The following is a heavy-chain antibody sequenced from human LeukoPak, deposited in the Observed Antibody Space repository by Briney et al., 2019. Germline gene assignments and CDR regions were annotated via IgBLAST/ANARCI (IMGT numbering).Heavy chain of an antibody. V-gene: IGHV3-53*04. CDR1: GFTVSSNY. CDR3: ATAGSSGLLCEYAMDV. Sequence: GGSLRLSCAASGFTVSSNYMSWVRQAPGKGLEWVSLIYAGGSTYYAKDVKGRFTVSRHNQKNNLHLQMKGLRVEDTGVYYCATAGSSGLLCEYAMDVGGQGTADSVFS. J-gene: IGHJ6*02. CDR2: IYAGGST. D-gene: IGHD3-10*02.